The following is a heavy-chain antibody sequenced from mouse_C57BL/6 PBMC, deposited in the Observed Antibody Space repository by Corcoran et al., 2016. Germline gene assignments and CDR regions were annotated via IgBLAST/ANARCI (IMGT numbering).Heavy chain of an antibody. Sequence: QVTLKESGPGILQSSQTLSLTCSFSGFTLSTSGMGVSCIGQPSGKGLEWLAHIYWDDDKRYNPSLKSRLTITKDTSRNQVFLKITSVDTADTATYYCARMESIVYYYAMDYWGQGTSVTVSS. V-gene: IGHV8-12*01. J-gene: IGHJ4*01. D-gene: IGHD2-10*02. CDR3: ARMESIVYYYAMDY. CDR2: IYWDDDK. CDR1: GFTLSTSGMG.